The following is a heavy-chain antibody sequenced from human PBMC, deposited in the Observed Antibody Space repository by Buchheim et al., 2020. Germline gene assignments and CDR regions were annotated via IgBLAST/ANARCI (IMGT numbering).Heavy chain of an antibody. CDR2: IWYDGSNK. J-gene: IGHJ4*02. V-gene: IGHV3-33*01. D-gene: IGHD1-1*01. CDR1: GFTFSSYG. CDR3: ARTVSVTAGPFDY. Sequence: QVQLVESGGGVVQPGRSLRLSCAASGFTFSSYGMHWVRQAPGKGLEWVAVIWYDGSNKYYADSVKGRFTISRANSKNTLYLQMNSLRAEDTAVYYCARTVSVTAGPFDYWGQGTL.